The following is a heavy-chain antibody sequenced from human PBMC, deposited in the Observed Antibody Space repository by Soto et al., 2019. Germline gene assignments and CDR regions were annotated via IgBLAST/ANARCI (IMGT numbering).Heavy chain of an antibody. CDR3: ARESEDLTSNFDY. CDR1: GFTFSSYA. Sequence: GGSLRLSCAASGFTFSSYAMSWVRQAPGKGLEWVSAISGSGGSTYYADSVKGRFTISRDNAKNSLYLEMNSLRAEDTAVYYCARESEDLTSNFDYWGQGTLVTVSS. CDR2: ISGSGGST. V-gene: IGHV3-23*01. J-gene: IGHJ4*02.